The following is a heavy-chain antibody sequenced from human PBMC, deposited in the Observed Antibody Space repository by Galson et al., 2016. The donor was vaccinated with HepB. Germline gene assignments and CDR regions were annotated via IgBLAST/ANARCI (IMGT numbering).Heavy chain of an antibody. V-gene: IGHV4-31*03. D-gene: IGHD1-26*01. J-gene: IGHJ3*02. Sequence: TLSLTCTVSGDSISSGVSYWSWIRQHPGKGLDWIGYIYYSGSTYHNPPLKSRLTISVDTSKNQFSLKLSSVTAADTAVYYCARAKSGSYREDAFDIWGQGTMVTVSS. CDR2: IYYSGST. CDR1: GDSISSGVSY. CDR3: ARAKSGSYREDAFDI.